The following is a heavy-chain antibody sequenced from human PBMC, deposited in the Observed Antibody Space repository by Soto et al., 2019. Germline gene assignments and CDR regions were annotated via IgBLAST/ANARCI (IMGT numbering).Heavy chain of an antibody. Sequence: PGGSLRLSCAASGFTFSSYWMSWVRQAPGKGLEWVANIKQDGSEKYYVDSVRGRFTISRDNAKNSLYLQMNSLRAEDTAVYYCARDLRVVPAATSWFDPWGQGTLVTVSS. CDR3: ARDLRVVPAATSWFDP. D-gene: IGHD2-2*01. CDR2: IKQDGSEK. CDR1: GFTFSSYW. V-gene: IGHV3-7*01. J-gene: IGHJ5*02.